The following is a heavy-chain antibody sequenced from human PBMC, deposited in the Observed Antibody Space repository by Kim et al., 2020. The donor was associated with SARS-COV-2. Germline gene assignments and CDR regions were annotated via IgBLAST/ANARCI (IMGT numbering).Heavy chain of an antibody. D-gene: IGHD1-26*01. J-gene: IGHJ6*02. V-gene: IGHV3-30*04. CDR1: GFTFSSYA. CDR3: ARGNSGSYLYGMDV. CDR2: ISYDGSNK. Sequence: GGPLRLSCAASGFTFSSYAMHWVRQAPGKGLEWVAVISYDGSNKYYADSVKGRFTISRDNSKNTMYLQMNSLRAEDTAVYYCARGNSGSYLYGMDVWGQGTMVTVSS.